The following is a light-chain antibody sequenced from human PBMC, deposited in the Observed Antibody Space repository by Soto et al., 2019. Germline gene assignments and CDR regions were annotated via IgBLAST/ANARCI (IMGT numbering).Light chain of an antibody. CDR3: QQRWNWPLT. CDR1: QSVSSY. CDR2: DAS. Sequence: EIVLTQSPATLSLSPGERATLSCRASQSVSSYLAWYQQKPGQAPRLLIYDASNRATGIPARFSGSGSGTAFTLTISSLEPEDFAVYYRQQRWNWPLTFGGGTKVEIK. J-gene: IGKJ4*01. V-gene: IGKV3-11*01.